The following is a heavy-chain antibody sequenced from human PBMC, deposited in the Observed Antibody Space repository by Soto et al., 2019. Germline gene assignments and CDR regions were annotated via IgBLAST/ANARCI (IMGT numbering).Heavy chain of an antibody. CDR1: GFTFSSYA. D-gene: IGHD3-10*01. Sequence: GGSLRLSCAASGFTFSSYAMSWVRQAPGKGLEWVSAISGSGGSTYYADSVKGRFTISRDNSKNTLYLQMNSLRAEDTAVYYCAKPTEPYYYGSGSYYGFFDYWGQGTLVTVSS. V-gene: IGHV3-23*01. CDR2: ISGSGGST. J-gene: IGHJ4*02. CDR3: AKPTEPYYYGSGSYYGFFDY.